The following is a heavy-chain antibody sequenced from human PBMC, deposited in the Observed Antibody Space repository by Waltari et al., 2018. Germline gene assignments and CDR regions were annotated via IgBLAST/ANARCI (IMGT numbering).Heavy chain of an antibody. Sequence: QVQLVQSGAEVKKPGASVKVSCKASGDTFTNSDINWVRQAPGQGLGGVGWMNRTGGNIGYARKFLGRVTTTMDISINTAYMELSRLTSEDTAVYYCAAEKWERQGGYYYFGMDVWGQGTTVTVSS. J-gene: IGHJ6*02. D-gene: IGHD1-26*01. V-gene: IGHV1-8*01. CDR3: AAEKWERQGGYYYFGMDV. CDR2: MNRTGGNI. CDR1: GDTFTNSD.